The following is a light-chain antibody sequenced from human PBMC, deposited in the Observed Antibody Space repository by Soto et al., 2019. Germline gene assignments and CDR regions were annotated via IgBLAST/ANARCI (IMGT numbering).Light chain of an antibody. CDR3: AAWEDRLNGYV. CDR1: SSNIGSNT. V-gene: IGLV1-44*01. Sequence: VVTEPPSETVSLAVVAVIFRSGSSSNIGSNTVNWYQQLPGTAPKLLIYSNNQRPSGVPDRFSGSKSGTSASLAISGLQSEDEADYYCAAWEDRLNGYVFGTGTKAPVL. CDR2: SNN. J-gene: IGLJ1*01.